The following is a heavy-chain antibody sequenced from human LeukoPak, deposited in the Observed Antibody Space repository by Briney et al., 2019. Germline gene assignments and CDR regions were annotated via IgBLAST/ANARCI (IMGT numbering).Heavy chain of an antibody. Sequence: SETLSLTCTVSGGSISSSYWSWIRQPPGKGLEWIGYIYYSGSTNYNPSLKSRVTISVDTSKSQFSLKLNSVTAADTAVYYCARGSSSWPYYFDYWGQGTLVTVS. V-gene: IGHV4-59*01. CDR2: IYYSGST. J-gene: IGHJ4*02. D-gene: IGHD6-13*01. CDR3: ARGSSSWPYYFDY. CDR1: GGSISSSY.